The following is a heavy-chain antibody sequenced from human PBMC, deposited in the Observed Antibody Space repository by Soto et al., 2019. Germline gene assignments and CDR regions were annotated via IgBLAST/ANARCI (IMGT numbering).Heavy chain of an antibody. J-gene: IGHJ6*02. D-gene: IGHD3-22*01. CDR1: GYTFTSYA. V-gene: IGHV1-3*01. Sequence: ASVKVSCKASGYTFTSYAMHWLRQSPGQRLEWMGWINAGNGNTKYSQKFQGRVTITRDTSASTAYMELSSLRSEDTAVYYCARVYDSSGFYYYYGMDVWGQGTTVTVSS. CDR2: INAGNGNT. CDR3: ARVYDSSGFYYYYGMDV.